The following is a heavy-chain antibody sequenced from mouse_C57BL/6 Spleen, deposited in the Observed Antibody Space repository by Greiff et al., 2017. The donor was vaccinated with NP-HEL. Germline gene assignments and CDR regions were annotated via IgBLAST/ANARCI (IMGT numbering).Heavy chain of an antibody. D-gene: IGHD1-1*01. J-gene: IGHJ2*01. V-gene: IGHV1-42*01. CDR2: INPSTGGT. CDR3: ARGTDYYGSSYQYFDY. CDR1: GYSFTGYY. Sequence: VHVKQSGPELVKPGASVKISCKASGYSFTGYYMNWVKQSPEKSLEWIGEINPSTGGTTYNQKFKAKATLTVDKSSSTAYMQLKSLTSEDSAVYYCARGTDYYGSSYQYFDYWGQGTTLTVSS.